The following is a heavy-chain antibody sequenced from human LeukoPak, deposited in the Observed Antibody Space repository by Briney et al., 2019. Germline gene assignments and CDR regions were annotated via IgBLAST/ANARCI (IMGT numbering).Heavy chain of an antibody. CDR1: GFTFSSYA. Sequence: PGGSPRLSCAASGFTFSSYAMSWVRQPPGKGLEWIGNIYYNGSTNYNPSLKSRVTISIDTSKNQFSLKVGSVTAADTAVYYCAGAPWGPYDFWGQGTLVTVSS. CDR3: AGAPWGPYDF. J-gene: IGHJ4*02. D-gene: IGHD7-27*01. CDR2: IYYNGST. V-gene: IGHV4-59*01.